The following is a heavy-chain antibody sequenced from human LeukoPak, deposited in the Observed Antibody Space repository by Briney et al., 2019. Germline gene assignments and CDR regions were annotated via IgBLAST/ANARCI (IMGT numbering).Heavy chain of an antibody. V-gene: IGHV1-69*13. J-gene: IGHJ5*02. Sequence: GASVKVSCKASGGTFSSYAISWVRQAPGQGLEWMGGIIPIFGTANYAQKFQGRVTITADESTSTAYMELSSLRSEDTAVYYCARVAVAAAKNWFDPWGQGTQVTVSS. D-gene: IGHD6-13*01. CDR2: IIPIFGTA. CDR3: ARVAVAAAKNWFDP. CDR1: GGTFSSYA.